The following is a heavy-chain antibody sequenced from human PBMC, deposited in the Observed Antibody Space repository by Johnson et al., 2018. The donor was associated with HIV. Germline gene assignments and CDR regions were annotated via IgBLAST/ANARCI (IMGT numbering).Heavy chain of an antibody. CDR2: ISSSGSTI. CDR3: ARYHYYDSRLNDAFDI. D-gene: IGHD3-22*01. Sequence: QVHLVESGGGLVKPGVSLRLSCAASGFTFSDYYMSWIRQAPGKGLEWVSHISSSGSTIYYADSVKGRFTISSDNAKNSLYLQMNSLRAEDTAVYYCARYHYYDSRLNDAFDIWGQGTMVTVSS. V-gene: IGHV3-11*04. CDR1: GFTFSDYY. J-gene: IGHJ3*02.